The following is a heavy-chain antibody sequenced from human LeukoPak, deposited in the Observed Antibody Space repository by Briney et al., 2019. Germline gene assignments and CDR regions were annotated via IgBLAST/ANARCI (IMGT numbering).Heavy chain of an antibody. CDR2: IYHSGST. Sequence: SETLSLTCAVSGYSISSGYYWGWIRQPPGKGLEWIGSIYHSGSTYYNPSLKSRVTISVDTSKNQFSLKLSSVTAADTAVYYCASQLYDYVWGSYGHFDYWGQGTVVTVSS. CDR3: ASQLYDYVWGSYGHFDY. CDR1: GYSISSGYY. V-gene: IGHV4-38-2*01. J-gene: IGHJ4*02. D-gene: IGHD3-16*01.